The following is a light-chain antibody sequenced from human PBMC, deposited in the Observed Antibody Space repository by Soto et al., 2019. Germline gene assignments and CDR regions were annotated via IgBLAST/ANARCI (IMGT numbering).Light chain of an antibody. CDR3: QQSFNLPRT. CDR2: TAS. V-gene: IGKV1-6*01. J-gene: IGKJ1*01. CDR1: QGIRHD. Sequence: QMTQSPSSLSASVGARSTITCRASQGIRHDLAWYQQKPGKAPKRLIYTASSLQSGVPPRFRGSGSETSFSLTIRSLQPEDFATYYCQQSFNLPRTFGPGTKVDIK.